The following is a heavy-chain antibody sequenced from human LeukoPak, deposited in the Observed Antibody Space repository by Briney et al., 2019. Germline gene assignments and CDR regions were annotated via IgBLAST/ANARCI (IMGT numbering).Heavy chain of an antibody. Sequence: GGSLRLSCAASGFTFCSYAMHWVRQAPGKGLEYVSAISSNGGSTYYANSVKGRFTISRDNSKNTLYLQMGSLRAEDMAVYYCATSIAAAGTFYWGQGTLVTVSS. J-gene: IGHJ4*02. V-gene: IGHV3-64*01. CDR3: ATSIAAAGTFY. CDR1: GFTFCSYA. CDR2: ISSNGGST. D-gene: IGHD6-13*01.